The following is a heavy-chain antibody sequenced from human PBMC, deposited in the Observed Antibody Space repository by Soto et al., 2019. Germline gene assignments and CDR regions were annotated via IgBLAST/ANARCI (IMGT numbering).Heavy chain of an antibody. CDR1: GFIFENFG. J-gene: IGHJ5*02. V-gene: IGHV3-23*01. CDR3: AKNQGVELVPLATVDWFDP. D-gene: IGHD1-26*01. Sequence: GGSLRLSCAASGFIFENFGMSWVRHAPGKGLEWISSISGSGFKKYYADSVKGWFTISRDNSKSTVCLELNNLSAEDTAVHHCAKNQGVELVPLATVDWFDPWGQGSVVTVSS. CDR2: ISGSGFKK.